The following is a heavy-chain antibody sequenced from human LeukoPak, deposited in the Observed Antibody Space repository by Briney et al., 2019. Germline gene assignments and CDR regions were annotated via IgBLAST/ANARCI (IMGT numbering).Heavy chain of an antibody. D-gene: IGHD3-22*01. CDR1: GGSFSGYY. V-gene: IGHV4-34*01. CDR3: ARGHYYDSSGYYYYYYGMDV. J-gene: IGHJ6*02. Sequence: PSETLSLTCAVYGGSFSGYYWSWIRQPPGKGLERIGEINHSGSTNYNPSLKSRVTISVDTSKNQSSLKLSSVTAADPAVYYCARGHYYDSSGYYYYYYGMDVWGQGTTVTVSS. CDR2: INHSGST.